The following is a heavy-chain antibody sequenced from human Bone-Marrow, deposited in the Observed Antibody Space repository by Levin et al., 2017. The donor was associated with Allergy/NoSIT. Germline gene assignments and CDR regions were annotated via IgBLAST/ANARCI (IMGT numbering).Heavy chain of an antibody. J-gene: IGHJ6*02. V-gene: IGHV3-53*01. CDR1: GFTVSSNY. Sequence: GGSLRLSCAASGFTVSSNYMSWVRQAPGKGLEWVSIIYSDSRTYYADSVKGRFIISRDNSKNTLYLQMNSLRAEDTAVYYCARDSRIVAAGRRDYDYGMDGWGQGTTVTVSS. CDR2: IYSDSRT. D-gene: IGHD6-13*01. CDR3: ARDSRIVAAGRRDYDYGMDG.